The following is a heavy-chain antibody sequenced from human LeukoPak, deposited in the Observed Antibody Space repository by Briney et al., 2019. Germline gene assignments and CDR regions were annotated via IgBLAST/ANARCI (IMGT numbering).Heavy chain of an antibody. Sequence: PSETLSLTCTVSGSGGSISNYYWSWIRQPPGKGLEWIGYIYYSGSTNHNPSLKSRVTMSVDTSKNQLSLKLSSVTAADTAVYYCARDLRSSGWYVFDHWGRGTLVSVSS. D-gene: IGHD6-19*01. CDR3: ARDLRSSGWYVFDH. CDR2: IYYSGST. V-gene: IGHV4-59*01. J-gene: IGHJ4*02. CDR1: GSGGSISNYY.